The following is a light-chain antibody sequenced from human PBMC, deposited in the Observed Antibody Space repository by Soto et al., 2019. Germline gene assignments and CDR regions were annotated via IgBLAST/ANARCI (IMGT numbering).Light chain of an antibody. J-gene: IGKJ4*01. CDR3: QHSYSTLLT. CDR2: PAS. CDR1: QSSSSY. Sequence: DIQMTQSPASLSASVGDRVTITCRASQSSSSYLNWNQQKPGKAPKLLIYPASSLQSGVPSRFSGSGSGTDFALTISSLQPEDFATYYCQHSYSTLLTFGGGNNVEIK. V-gene: IGKV1-39*01.